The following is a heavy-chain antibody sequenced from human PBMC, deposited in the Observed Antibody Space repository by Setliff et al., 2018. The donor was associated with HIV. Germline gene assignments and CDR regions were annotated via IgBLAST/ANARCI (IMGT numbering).Heavy chain of an antibody. CDR3: ASHDYYDSSVYYYRFDY. CDR1: GYSFTSYW. Sequence: GESLKISCKGSGYSFTSYWINWVRQMPGKGLEWMGRIDPSDSYTNYIPSFQGHVTISADKSISTAYLQWSSLKASDTAMYYCASHDYYDSSVYYYRFDYWGQGTLVTVSS. J-gene: IGHJ4*02. CDR2: IDPSDSYT. D-gene: IGHD3-22*01. V-gene: IGHV5-10-1*01.